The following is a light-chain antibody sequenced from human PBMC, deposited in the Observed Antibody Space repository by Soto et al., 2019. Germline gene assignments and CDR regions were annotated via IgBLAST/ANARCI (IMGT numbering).Light chain of an antibody. CDR3: ETWYSNTHKV. CDR2: LDRSGSY. J-gene: IGLJ3*02. CDR1: SGHSTYI. Sequence: QLVLTQSSSASASQGSSVKLTCILSSGHSTYIIAWHQQQPGKAPRFLMTLDRSGSYNRGSGVPDRFSGSSSGADRYLTISNLQFEDEGDYYCETWYSNTHKVFGGGTQLTVL. V-gene: IGLV4-60*02.